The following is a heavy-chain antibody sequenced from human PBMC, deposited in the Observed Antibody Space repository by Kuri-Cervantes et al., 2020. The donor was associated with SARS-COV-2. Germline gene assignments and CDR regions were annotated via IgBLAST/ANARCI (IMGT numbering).Heavy chain of an antibody. J-gene: IGHJ6*03. CDR2: ISSSSSYI. V-gene: IGHV3-21*01. D-gene: IGHD2-21*01. CDR3: ARVSLGGERNYYYYYYMDV. Sequence: GGSLRLSCEVSGFTFSSYWMSWVRQAPGKGLEWVSSISSSSSYIYYADSVKGRFTISRDNAKNSLYLQMNSLRAEDTAVYYCARVSLGGERNYYYYYYMDVWGKGTTVTVSS. CDR1: GFTFSSYW.